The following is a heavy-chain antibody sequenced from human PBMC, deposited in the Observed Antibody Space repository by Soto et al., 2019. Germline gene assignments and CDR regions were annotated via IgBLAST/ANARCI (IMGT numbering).Heavy chain of an antibody. V-gene: IGHV3-48*01. D-gene: IGHD2-15*01. Sequence: GGSLRLSCAASGFTFSSYSMNWVRQAPGKGLEWVSYISSSSSTIYYADSVKGRFTISRDNAKNSLYLQMNSLRAEDTAVYYCARAMVAATLYGAFDIWGQGTMVTVSS. CDR3: ARAMVAATLYGAFDI. J-gene: IGHJ3*02. CDR1: GFTFSSYS. CDR2: ISSSSSTI.